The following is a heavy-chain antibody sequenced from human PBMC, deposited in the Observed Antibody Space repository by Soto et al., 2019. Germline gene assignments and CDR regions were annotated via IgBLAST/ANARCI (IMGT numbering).Heavy chain of an antibody. CDR2: IWYDGSNE. J-gene: IGHJ4*02. CDR1: GFTFRSYG. CDR3: ARDYSGHDVGYFDH. D-gene: IGHD5-12*01. V-gene: IGHV3-33*01. Sequence: QVQLVESGGGVVQPGRSLRLSCAASGFTFRSYGMHWVRQAPGKGLEWVAVIWYDGSNEYYADSVKGRFTISRDNSKSTLSLQMNSLRAEDTAMYYCARDYSGHDVGYFDHWGQGTLVTVSS.